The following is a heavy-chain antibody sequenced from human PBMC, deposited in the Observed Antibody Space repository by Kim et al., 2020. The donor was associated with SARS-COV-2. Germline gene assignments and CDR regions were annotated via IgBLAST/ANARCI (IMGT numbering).Heavy chain of an antibody. D-gene: IGHD3-9*01. CDR1: GFTFSSYE. Sequence: GGSLRLSCAASGFTFSSYEMNWVRQAPGKGLEWVSYISSGGSTIYYADSVKGRFTISRDNAKNSLYLQMNSLRAEDTAVYYCARAKFDWLLYSYGMDVWGQGTTVTVSS. J-gene: IGHJ6*02. CDR2: ISSGGSTI. CDR3: ARAKFDWLLYSYGMDV. V-gene: IGHV3-48*03.